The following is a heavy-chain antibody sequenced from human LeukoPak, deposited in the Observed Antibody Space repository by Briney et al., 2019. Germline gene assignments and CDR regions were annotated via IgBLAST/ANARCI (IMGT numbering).Heavy chain of an antibody. D-gene: IGHD1-26*01. J-gene: IGHJ2*01. Sequence: GRSLRLSCAASGFTFDDYAMHWVRQAPGKGLEWVSGISWNSGSVVYADSVKGRFTISRDNAKNSLYLQMNSLRAEDTALYYCATDMGPDAGGTFDLWGRGTLVTVSS. CDR1: GFTFDDYA. CDR2: ISWNSGSV. V-gene: IGHV3-9*01. CDR3: ATDMGPDAGGTFDL.